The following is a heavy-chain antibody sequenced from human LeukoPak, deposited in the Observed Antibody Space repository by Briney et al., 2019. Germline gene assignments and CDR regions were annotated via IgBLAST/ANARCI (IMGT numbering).Heavy chain of an antibody. CDR2: IIPIFGTA. J-gene: IGHJ5*02. D-gene: IGHD2-2*01. CDR1: GGTFSSYA. V-gene: IGHV1-69*01. CDR3: ARGPTQQYQLLVWFDP. Sequence: GSSVKVSCKASGGTFSSYAISWVRQAPGQGLEWMGGIIPIFGTANYAQKFQGRVTITADESTSTAYMELSSLRSEDTAVYCCARGPTQQYQLLVWFDPWGQGTLVTVSS.